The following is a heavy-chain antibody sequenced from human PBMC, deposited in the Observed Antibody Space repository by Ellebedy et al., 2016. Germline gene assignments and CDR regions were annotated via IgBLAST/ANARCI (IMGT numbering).Heavy chain of an antibody. CDR1: GFTFDDYA. J-gene: IGHJ6*02. V-gene: IGHV3-9*01. D-gene: IGHD3-10*01. CDR3: AKEYYYGSGNFLYYFGMDV. Sequence: SLKISXAASGFTFDDYAMGWVRQVPGKGPEWVAGISWDSVNIGYPAPVKGRVTISRDNAKSTLYLDLHSLRAEDTALYYCAKEYYYGSGNFLYYFGMDVWGQGTTVTVSS. CDR2: ISWDSVNI.